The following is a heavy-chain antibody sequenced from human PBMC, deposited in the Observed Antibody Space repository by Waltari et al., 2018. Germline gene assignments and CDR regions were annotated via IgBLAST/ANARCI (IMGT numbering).Heavy chain of an antibody. J-gene: IGHJ3*02. D-gene: IGHD6-19*01. CDR1: GYSISSGYY. CDR3: ARDRYSSGWYSDAFDI. CDR2: IYHSGST. V-gene: IGHV4-38-2*02. Sequence: QVQLQESGPGLVKPSETLSLTCTVSGYSISSGYYWGWTRQPPGKGLEWIGSIYHSGSTYYNPSLKSRVTISVDTSKNQFSLKLSSVTAADTAVYYCARDRYSSGWYSDAFDIWGQGTMVTVSS.